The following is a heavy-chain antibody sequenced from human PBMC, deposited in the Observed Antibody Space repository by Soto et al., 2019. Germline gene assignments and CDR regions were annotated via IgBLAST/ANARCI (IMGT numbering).Heavy chain of an antibody. J-gene: IGHJ4*02. V-gene: IGHV3-23*01. CDR2: IRGSGSNT. CDR3: ERGVRLYFDI. Sequence: GGSLRLSCVASGFSFSPYAMSWVRQAPGKGLEWVSGIRGSGSNTYYADSVKGRFTISRDNSRNTMFLQMKSLRAEDAAIYFCERGVRLYFDIWGQGTLVTVSS. D-gene: IGHD3-16*01. CDR1: GFSFSPYA.